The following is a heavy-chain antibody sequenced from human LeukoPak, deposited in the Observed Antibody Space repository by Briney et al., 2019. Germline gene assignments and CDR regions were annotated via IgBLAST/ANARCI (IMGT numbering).Heavy chain of an antibody. CDR2: VFRLQTVRT. D-gene: IGHD2-8*01. CDR1: DSSITSTYY. J-gene: IGHJ4*02. CDR3: ARVLHAPYLIDS. Sequence: SETLSLTCTVSDSSITSTYYWAWFRQPPGKGLQWIATVFRLQTVRTFNNPSLGSRVTMSLDPSHNQFSLNLTSVTAADTALYFCARVLHAPYLIDSWGQGTLVTVPS. V-gene: IGHV4-38-2*02.